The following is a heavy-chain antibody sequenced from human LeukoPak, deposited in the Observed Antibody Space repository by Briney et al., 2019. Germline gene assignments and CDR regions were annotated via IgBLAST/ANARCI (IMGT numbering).Heavy chain of an antibody. Sequence: SETLSLTCAVSGYSISTGYYWAWIRQPPGKGLEWITTIYYGGSTCYNPSLKSRVTISVDTSRNQFSLNLRSVTAADTAVYYCAIQSGATDYWGQGTLVTVSS. D-gene: IGHD1-26*01. CDR3: AIQSGATDY. CDR2: IYYGGST. V-gene: IGHV4-38-2*01. CDR1: GYSISTGYY. J-gene: IGHJ4*02.